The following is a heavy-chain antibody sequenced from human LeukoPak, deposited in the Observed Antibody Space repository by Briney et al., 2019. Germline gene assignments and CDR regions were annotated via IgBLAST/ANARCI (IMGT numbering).Heavy chain of an antibody. CDR3: ARAMTHYYDSSGYYLFDY. J-gene: IGHJ4*02. Sequence: GRSLRLSCAASGFTFSSYAMHWVRQAPGKGLEWVAVISYDGSNKYYADSVKGRFTISRDNSKNTLYLQMNSLRAEDTAVYYCARAMTHYYDSSGYYLFDYWGQGTLVTVSS. D-gene: IGHD3-22*01. CDR2: ISYDGSNK. CDR1: GFTFSSYA. V-gene: IGHV3-30*04.